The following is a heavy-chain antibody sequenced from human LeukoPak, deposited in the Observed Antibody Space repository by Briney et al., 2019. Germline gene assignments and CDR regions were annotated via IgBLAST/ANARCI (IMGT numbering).Heavy chain of an antibody. CDR1: GGSISSGSYY. CDR2: ISYSGST. Sequence: NPSETLSLTCTVSGGSISSGSYYWGWIRQPPGKGLEWIGSISYSGSTYYSPSLKSRVTISVDTSKNEFSLKLSSVTATDTAVYYCARLRYSSSWSTFDYWGQGTLFTVSS. J-gene: IGHJ4*02. V-gene: IGHV4-39*01. CDR3: ARLRYSSSWSTFDY. D-gene: IGHD6-13*01.